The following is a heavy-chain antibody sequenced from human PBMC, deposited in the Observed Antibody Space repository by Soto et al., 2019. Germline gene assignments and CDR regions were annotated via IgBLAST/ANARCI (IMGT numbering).Heavy chain of an antibody. CDR1: GYTFTDYG. V-gene: IGHV1-18*01. CDR3: ARRFCSGGSGDPWLGSHYYMDV. Sequence: QVQFVQSGAEVKKPGASVKVSCKASGYTFTDYGIGWVRQAPGQGLEWMGWISAYNGNTNYAQKFRGRVTMTTDTFTSAAHMELRSLGSDDTAVYYCARRFCSGGSGDPWLGSHYYMDVWGKGTTVTVSS. D-gene: IGHD2-15*01. CDR2: ISAYNGNT. J-gene: IGHJ6*03.